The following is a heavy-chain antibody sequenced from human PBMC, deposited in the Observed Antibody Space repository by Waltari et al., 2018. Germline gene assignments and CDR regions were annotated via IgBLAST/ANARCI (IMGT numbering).Heavy chain of an antibody. CDR2: IYYSGST. CDR3: ARDLGGNY. CDR1: GGSISSYY. J-gene: IGHJ4*02. V-gene: IGHV4-59*01. Sequence: QVQLQESGPGLVKPSETLSLTCTVSGGSISSYYWSWIRQPPGKGLEWIGYIYYSGSTNYNPSLKRRVTISVDTSKNQFSLKLSSVTAADTAVYYCARDLGGNYWGQGTLVTVSS.